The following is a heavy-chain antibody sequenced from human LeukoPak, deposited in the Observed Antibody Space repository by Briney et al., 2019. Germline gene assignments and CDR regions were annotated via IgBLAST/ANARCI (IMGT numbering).Heavy chain of an antibody. J-gene: IGHJ4*02. V-gene: IGHV3-23*01. CDR3: ATLHGQWLVRGYYFDY. CDR2: ISGSGGST. CDR1: GFTFSSYA. D-gene: IGHD6-19*01. Sequence: GGSLRLSCAASGFTFSSYAMSWVRQAPGKGLKWVSAISGSGGSTYYADSVKGRFTISRDNSKNTLYLQMNSLRAEDTAVYYCATLHGQWLVRGYYFDYWGQGTLVTVSS.